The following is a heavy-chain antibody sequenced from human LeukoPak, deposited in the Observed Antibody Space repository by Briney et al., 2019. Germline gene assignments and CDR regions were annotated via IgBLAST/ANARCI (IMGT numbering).Heavy chain of an antibody. J-gene: IGHJ3*02. D-gene: IGHD4-17*01. V-gene: IGHV3-64*01. Sequence: GGSLRLSCAASGFTFSSYAMHWVRQAPGKGLEYVSTISSNGGSTYYANSVKGRFTISRDNSKNTLYLQMGSLRAEDMAVYYCASAGYGDYARLGIWGQGTMVPVSS. CDR2: ISSNGGST. CDR1: GFTFSSYA. CDR3: ASAGYGDYARLGI.